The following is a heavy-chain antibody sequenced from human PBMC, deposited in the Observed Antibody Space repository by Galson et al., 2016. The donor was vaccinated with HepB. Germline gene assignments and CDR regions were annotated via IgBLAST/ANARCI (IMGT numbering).Heavy chain of an antibody. CDR1: GFTFNTCY. J-gene: IGHJ5*02. V-gene: IGHV3-11*06. CDR3: ARDRTARAALDL. Sequence: SLRLSYAASGFTFNTCYMSWVRQAPGRGLEWVAYISNSGVNTHYAGSVNDRFTISRDNAKNSLFLQMNSLRAEDTAVYYCARDRTARAALDLWGQGALVTVSS. D-gene: IGHD6-13*01. CDR2: ISNSGVNT.